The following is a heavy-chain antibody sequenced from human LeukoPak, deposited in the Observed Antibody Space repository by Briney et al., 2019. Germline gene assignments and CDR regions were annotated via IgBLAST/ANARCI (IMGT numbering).Heavy chain of an antibody. CDR3: ARGRMVRGVTWWFDH. CDR1: GSTFTSYD. D-gene: IGHD3-10*01. V-gene: IGHV1-8*01. J-gene: IGHJ5*02. CDR2: MNPNSGNT. Sequence: ASVKVSCKASGSTFTSYDINWVRQATGQGLEWMGWMNPNSGNTGYAQKFQGRVTMTRNTSISTAYMELSSLRSEDTAVYYCARGRMVRGVTWWFDHWGQGTLVTVSS.